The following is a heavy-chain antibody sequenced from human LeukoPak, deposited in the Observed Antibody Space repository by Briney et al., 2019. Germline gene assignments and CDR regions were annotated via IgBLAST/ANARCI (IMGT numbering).Heavy chain of an antibody. Sequence: PSETLSLTCTVSGYSISSGYYWGWIRQPPGKGLEWIGIIYHSGRTDYNPSLKSRVTISEDTSKNQFSLKLSSVTAADTAVYYCARSYTNLVRTSFDYWGQGTLVTVSS. J-gene: IGHJ4*02. CDR2: IYHSGRT. D-gene: IGHD6-13*01. CDR3: ARSYTNLVRTSFDY. CDR1: GYSISSGYY. V-gene: IGHV4-38-2*02.